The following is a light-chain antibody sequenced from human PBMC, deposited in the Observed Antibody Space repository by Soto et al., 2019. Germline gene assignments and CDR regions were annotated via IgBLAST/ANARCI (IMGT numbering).Light chain of an antibody. V-gene: IGKV3D-15*01. CDR2: SAS. CDR3: QPYNTWTPT. J-gene: IGKJ3*01. Sequence: EIVLTQSPATLSVSPGESATLSCRASQNVNIDLVWYQQKPGQDPKVLMISASVRETGIPYRFSGGASKTDFTITISSKPPEDSAVYYCQPYNTWTPTFGPGTKVDIK. CDR1: QNVNID.